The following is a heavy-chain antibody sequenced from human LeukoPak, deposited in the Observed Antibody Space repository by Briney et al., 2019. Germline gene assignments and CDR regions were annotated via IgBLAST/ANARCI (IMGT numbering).Heavy chain of an antibody. J-gene: IGHJ4*02. CDR3: ASIVVVTAILDY. Sequence: PGGSLGLSCEASGFKFNTFGMNWVRQAPGKGLDWVAVISYDGSTKYYADSVKGRFTISRDNSKNTLYLQMNSLRAEDTAVYYCASIVVVTAILDYWGQGTLVTVSS. CDR2: ISYDGSTK. V-gene: IGHV3-30*19. CDR1: GFKFNTFG. D-gene: IGHD2-21*02.